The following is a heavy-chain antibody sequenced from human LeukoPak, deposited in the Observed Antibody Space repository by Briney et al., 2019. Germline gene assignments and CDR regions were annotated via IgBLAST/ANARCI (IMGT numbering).Heavy chain of an antibody. J-gene: IGHJ4*02. D-gene: IGHD1-26*01. CDR2: ITNSGNSK. CDR1: EFTFSGYS. V-gene: IGHV3-48*01. CDR3: ARVSRGGIVGATIPYFDY. Sequence: GGSLRLSCAASEFTFSGYSMNWVRQAPGKGLEWVSYITNSGNSKSYADSVKGRFTISRDNAKNSLYLQMNSLRAEDTAVYYCARVSRGGIVGATIPYFDYWGQGTLVTVSS.